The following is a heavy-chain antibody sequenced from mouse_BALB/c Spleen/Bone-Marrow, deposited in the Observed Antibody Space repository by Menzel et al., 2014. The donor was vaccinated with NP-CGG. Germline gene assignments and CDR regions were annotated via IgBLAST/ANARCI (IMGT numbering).Heavy chain of an antibody. J-gene: IGHJ4*01. CDR1: GYTFTSYW. V-gene: IGHV1S127*01. CDR3: ARNYRYPRPYAMDY. CDR2: IDPSNSET. Sequence: VQLQQSGPELVRPGASVKMSCKASGYTFTSYWMHWEKQRPGQGLEWIGMIDPSNSETRLNQKFKDKATLNVDKSSNTAYMQLSSLTSEDSAVYYCARNYRYPRPYAMDYWGQGTSVTVSS. D-gene: IGHD2-14*01.